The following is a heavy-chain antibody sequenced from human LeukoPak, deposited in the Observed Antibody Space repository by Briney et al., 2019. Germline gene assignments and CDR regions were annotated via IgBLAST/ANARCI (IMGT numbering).Heavy chain of an antibody. V-gene: IGHV4-39*07. CDR1: GGSIRSSSHY. D-gene: IGHD3-22*01. J-gene: IGHJ4*02. Sequence: KPSETLSLTCTVSGGSIRSSSHYWGWIRQPPGVGLEWIGIIYHSGTTYYNASLKSRVTISVDTSKNQFSLKLTSVTAADTAVYYCARAVGYYFDNSGPSKTFDYWGQGTLVTVSS. CDR2: IYHSGTT. CDR3: ARAVGYYFDNSGPSKTFDY.